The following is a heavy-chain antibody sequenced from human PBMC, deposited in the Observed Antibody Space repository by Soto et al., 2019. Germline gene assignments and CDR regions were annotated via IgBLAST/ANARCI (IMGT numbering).Heavy chain of an antibody. CDR2: ISGSGGST. J-gene: IGHJ4*02. CDR3: AKDLAGGYDFWSGYYPGPRDYFDY. CDR1: GFTFSSYA. V-gene: IGHV3-23*01. Sequence: GGSLRLSCAASGFTFSSYAMSWVRQAPGKGLEWVSAISGSGGSTYYADSVKGRFTISRDNSKNTLYLQMNSLRAEDTAVYYCAKDLAGGYDFWSGYYPGPRDYFDYWGQGTLVTVSS. D-gene: IGHD3-3*01.